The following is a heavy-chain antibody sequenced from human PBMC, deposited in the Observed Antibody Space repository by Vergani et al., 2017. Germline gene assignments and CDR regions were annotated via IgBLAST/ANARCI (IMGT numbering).Heavy chain of an antibody. Sequence: QLQLQESGPGLVKPSETLSLTCTVSGGSISSSSYYWGWIRQPPGKGLEWIGRIYTSGSTNYNPSLKSRVTISVDTSKNQFSLKLSSVTAADTAVYYCARDGGLGIAVNAFDIWGQGTMVTVSS. CDR3: ARDGGLGIAVNAFDI. V-gene: IGHV4-39*07. J-gene: IGHJ3*02. CDR1: GGSISSSSYY. CDR2: IYTSGST. D-gene: IGHD7-27*01.